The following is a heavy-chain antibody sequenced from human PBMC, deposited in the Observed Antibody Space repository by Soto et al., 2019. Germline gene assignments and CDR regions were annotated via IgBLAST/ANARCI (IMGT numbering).Heavy chain of an antibody. Sequence: PSETLFLTCTVSGGSISSYYWSWIRQPPGKGLEWIGYIYYSGSTDYNPSLKSRATISVDKSKNQFSLKLSSVTAADTAVYYCARDAYGGNYDYWGQGTLVTVS. CDR1: GGSISSYY. CDR2: IYYSGST. D-gene: IGHD4-17*01. CDR3: ARDAYGGNYDY. V-gene: IGHV4-59*12. J-gene: IGHJ4*02.